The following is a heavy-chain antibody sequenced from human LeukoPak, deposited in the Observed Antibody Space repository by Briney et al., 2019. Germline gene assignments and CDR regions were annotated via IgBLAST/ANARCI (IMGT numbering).Heavy chain of an antibody. CDR1: GFTFGSYA. J-gene: IGHJ6*02. CDR3: ARDFCSSTSCYWGDGMDV. V-gene: IGHV3-30-3*01. D-gene: IGHD2-2*01. Sequence: GGSLRLSCAASGFTFGSYAMHWVRQAPGKGLEWVAVISYDGSNKYYADSVKGRFTISRDNSKNTLFLQMNSLRAEDTAVYCCARDFCSSTSCYWGDGMDVWGQGTTVTVSS. CDR2: ISYDGSNK.